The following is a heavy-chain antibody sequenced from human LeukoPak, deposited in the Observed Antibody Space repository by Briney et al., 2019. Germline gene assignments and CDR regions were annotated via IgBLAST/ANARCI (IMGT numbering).Heavy chain of an antibody. J-gene: IGHJ5*02. CDR1: GFTFSSYA. D-gene: IGHD5-18*01. V-gene: IGHV3-30*04. CDR3: AREERGYRVNWFDP. CDR2: ISYDGSNK. Sequence: PGGSLRLSCTASGFTFSSYAMHWVRQAPGKGLEWVAVISYDGSNKYYADSVKGRFTISRDNSKNTLYLQMNSLRAEDTAVYYCAREERGYRVNWFDPWGQGTLVTVSS.